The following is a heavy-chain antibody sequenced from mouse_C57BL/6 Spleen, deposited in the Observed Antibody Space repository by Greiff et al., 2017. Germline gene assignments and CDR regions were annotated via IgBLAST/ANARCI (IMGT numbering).Heavy chain of an antibody. Sequence: EVKLVESGGGLVKPGGSLKLSCAASGFTFSSYAMSWVRQTPEKRLEWVATISDGGSYTYYPDNVKGRFTISRDNAKNNLYLQMSHLKSEDTAMYYCARDDGYYVWFAYWGQGTLVTVSA. J-gene: IGHJ3*01. CDR3: ARDDGYYVWFAY. D-gene: IGHD2-3*01. CDR2: ISDGGSYT. V-gene: IGHV5-4*01. CDR1: GFTFSSYA.